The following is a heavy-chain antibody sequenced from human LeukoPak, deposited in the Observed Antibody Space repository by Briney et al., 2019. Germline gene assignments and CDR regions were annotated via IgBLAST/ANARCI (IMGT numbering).Heavy chain of an antibody. CDR2: ISSSSSTI. Sequence: GGSLRLSCAASGFTFSSYSMNWVRQAPGKGLEWVSYISSSSSTIYYADSVKGRFTISRDNAKNSLYLQMNSLRAEDTAVYYCAREGGIVLMGNDAFDIWGQGTMVTVSS. D-gene: IGHD2-8*01. V-gene: IGHV3-48*04. CDR1: GFTFSSYS. CDR3: AREGGIVLMGNDAFDI. J-gene: IGHJ3*02.